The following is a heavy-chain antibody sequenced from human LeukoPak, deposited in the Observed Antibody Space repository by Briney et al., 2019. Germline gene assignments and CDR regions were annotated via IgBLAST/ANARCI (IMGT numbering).Heavy chain of an antibody. J-gene: IGHJ3*02. Sequence: SETLSLTCTVSGGSISSYYWSWIRQPPGKGLEWIGHIYGSGSTNYNPSLKSRVTILVDTSKNQFSLKLSSVTAADTAVYYCARHERDASLDHALDIWGQGTMVTVSS. CDR1: GGSISSYY. V-gene: IGHV4-59*08. CDR3: ARHERDASLDHALDI. D-gene: IGHD5-24*01. CDR2: IYGSGST.